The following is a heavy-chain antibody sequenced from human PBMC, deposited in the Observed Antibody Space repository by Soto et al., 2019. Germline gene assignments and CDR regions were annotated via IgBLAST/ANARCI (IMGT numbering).Heavy chain of an antibody. CDR1: GGSISSYY. J-gene: IGHJ5*02. D-gene: IGHD3-10*02. V-gene: IGHV4-59*08. CDR2: IYYSGST. CDR3: ARHMFGSGKWFDP. Sequence: SETLSLTCTVSGGSISSYYWSWIRQPPGKGLEWIGYIYYSGSTNYNPSLKSRVTISVDTSKNQFSLKLSSVTAADTAVYYCARHMFGSGKWFDPWGQGTLVTVSS.